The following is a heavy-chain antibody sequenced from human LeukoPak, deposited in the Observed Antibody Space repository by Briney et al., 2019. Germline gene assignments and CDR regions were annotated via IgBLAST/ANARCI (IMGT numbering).Heavy chain of an antibody. V-gene: IGHV4-61*02. CDR1: GGSISSGSYY. Sequence: SETLSLTCTVSGGSISSGSYYWSWIRQPAGKGLEWIGRIYTSVSTNYNPSLKSRVTISVDTSKNQFSLKLSSVTAADTAVYYCARWGDGYSSSWHDYWGQGTLVTVSS. CDR2: IYTSVST. D-gene: IGHD6-13*01. J-gene: IGHJ4*02. CDR3: ARWGDGYSSSWHDY.